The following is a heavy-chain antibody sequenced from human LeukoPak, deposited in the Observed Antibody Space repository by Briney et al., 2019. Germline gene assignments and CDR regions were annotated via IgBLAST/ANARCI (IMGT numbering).Heavy chain of an antibody. J-gene: IGHJ4*02. CDR1: GFTFSSYS. D-gene: IGHD5-18*01. Sequence: PGGSLGLSCAASGFTFSSYSMNWVRQAPGKGLEWVSYISSSSSTIYYADSVKGRFTISRDNAKNSLYLQMNSLRAEDTAVYYCARGSNTADYWGQGTLVTVSS. CDR3: ARGSNTADY. CDR2: ISSSSSTI. V-gene: IGHV3-48*01.